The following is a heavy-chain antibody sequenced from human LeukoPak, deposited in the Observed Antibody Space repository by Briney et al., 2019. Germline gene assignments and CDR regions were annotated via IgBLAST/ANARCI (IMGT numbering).Heavy chain of an antibody. Sequence: GGSLRLSCAASGFSFITYAMSWVRRAPGKGLEWVAAITASGSITYHADSVKGRFTVSRDNPKKTMYLQMDSLRAADTAVYYCAKGTGSHCFYYYMDVWGKGTTVSVS. D-gene: IGHD6-19*01. CDR1: GFSFITYA. CDR3: AKGTGSHCFYYYMDV. J-gene: IGHJ6*03. CDR2: ITASGSIT. V-gene: IGHV3-23*01.